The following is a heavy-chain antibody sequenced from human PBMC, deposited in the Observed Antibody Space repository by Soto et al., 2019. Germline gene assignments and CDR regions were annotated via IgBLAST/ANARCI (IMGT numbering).Heavy chain of an antibody. CDR2: IWYDGSNK. V-gene: IGHV3-33*01. J-gene: IGHJ3*02. Sequence: QVQLVESGGGVVQPGRSLRLSCAASGFTFSSYGMHWVRQAPGKGLEWVAVIWYDGSNKYYADSVKGRFTISRDNSKNPLYLQMNSLRAEDTAVYYCARDGGYCSGGSCYSDDAFDIWGQGTMVTVSS. CDR3: ARDGGYCSGGSCYSDDAFDI. CDR1: GFTFSSYG. D-gene: IGHD2-15*01.